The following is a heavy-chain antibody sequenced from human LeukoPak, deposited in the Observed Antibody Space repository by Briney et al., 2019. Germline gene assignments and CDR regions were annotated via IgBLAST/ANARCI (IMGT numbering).Heavy chain of an antibody. CDR3: ATDMEKNIPPGFDY. CDR1: GGTFSSYA. D-gene: IGHD2/OR15-2a*01. J-gene: IGHJ4*02. Sequence: SVKVSCKASGGTFSSYAISWVRQAPGQGLEWMGGIIPIFGTANYAQKFQGRVMITADESTSTAYMELSSLRSEDTAVYYCATDMEKNIPPGFDYWGQGTLVTVSS. CDR2: IIPIFGTA. V-gene: IGHV1-69*13.